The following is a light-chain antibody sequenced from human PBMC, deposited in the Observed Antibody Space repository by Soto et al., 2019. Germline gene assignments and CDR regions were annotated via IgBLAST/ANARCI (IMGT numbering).Light chain of an antibody. CDR3: CSYAGSYIFVV. V-gene: IGLV2-11*01. CDR2: DVT. J-gene: IGLJ2*01. Sequence: QSALTQPRSVSGSPGQSVTISCTGTTSDVGGYNYVSWYQQHPGRAPKLMIYDVTKRPSGVPYRFSGSKSGNTASLTISGLQAEDEADYYCCSYAGSYIFVVFGGGTKVTVL. CDR1: TSDVGGYNY.